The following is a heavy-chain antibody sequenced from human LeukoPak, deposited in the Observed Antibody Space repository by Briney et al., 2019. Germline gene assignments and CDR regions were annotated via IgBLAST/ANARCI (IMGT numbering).Heavy chain of an antibody. CDR2: ISGSGDST. CDR3: ARDGNRDGDMDI. Sequence: PGGSLRLSCVASGFTLRSYVMNWVRQTPGKGLEWVSSISGSGDSTFYADSVKGRFTTSRDNSKNTLYLQMNSLRAEDTAVYYCARDGNRDGDMDIWGKGTTVTVSS. J-gene: IGHJ6*03. V-gene: IGHV3-23*01. D-gene: IGHD1-1*01. CDR1: GFTLRSYV.